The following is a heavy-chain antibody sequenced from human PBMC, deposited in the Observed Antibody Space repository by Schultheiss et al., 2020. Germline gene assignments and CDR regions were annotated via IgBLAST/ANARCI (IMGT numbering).Heavy chain of an antibody. D-gene: IGHD4-17*01. CDR3: ARAYYGDTLGY. CDR1: GGSISSYY. CDR2: IYYSGST. V-gene: IGHV4-59*05. J-gene: IGHJ4*02. Sequence: SATLSLTCTVSGGSISSYYWSWIRQPPGKGLEWIGSIYYSGSTYYNPSLKSRVTISVDTSKNQFSLKLSSVTAADTAVYYCARAYYGDTLGYWGQGTLVTVSS.